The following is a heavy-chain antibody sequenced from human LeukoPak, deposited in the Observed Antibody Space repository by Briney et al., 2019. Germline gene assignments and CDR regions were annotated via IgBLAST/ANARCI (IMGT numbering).Heavy chain of an antibody. Sequence: ASVKVSCKASGYTFTGYYMRWVRQAPGQGLEWMGWINPNSGGTNYAQKFQGRVTMTRDTSISTAYMELSRLRSDDTAVYYCAREISRDYAFDYWGQRTLVTVSS. J-gene: IGHJ4*02. CDR3: AREISRDYAFDY. V-gene: IGHV1-2*02. CDR1: GYTFTGYY. CDR2: INPNSGGT. D-gene: IGHD4/OR15-4a*01.